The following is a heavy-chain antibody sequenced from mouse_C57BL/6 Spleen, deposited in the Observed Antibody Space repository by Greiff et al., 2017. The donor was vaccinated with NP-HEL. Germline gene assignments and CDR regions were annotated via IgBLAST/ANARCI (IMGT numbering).Heavy chain of an antibody. Sequence: EVKLVESGGGLVQPGGSLSLSCAASGFTFTDYYMSWVRQPPGKALEWLGFIRNKANGYTTEYSASVKGRFTISRDNSQSILYLQMNALRAEDSATYYCARSVTTHAMDYWGQGTSVTVSS. CDR2: IRNKANGYTT. V-gene: IGHV7-3*01. J-gene: IGHJ4*01. CDR3: ARSVTTHAMDY. CDR1: GFTFTDYY. D-gene: IGHD2-2*01.